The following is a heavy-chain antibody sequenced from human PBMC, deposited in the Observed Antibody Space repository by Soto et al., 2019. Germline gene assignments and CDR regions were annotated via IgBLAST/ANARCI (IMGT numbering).Heavy chain of an antibody. CDR2: ISSGSTI. D-gene: IGHD6-19*01. V-gene: IGHV3-11*01. CDR3: ARAVAGTSAYYYHFYYMDV. Sequence: QVQLVESGGGLVKPGGSLRLSCAASGFTFSDYYMSWIRQAPGKGLEWVSYISSGSTIYYADSVKGRFTISRDNAKNSLYLQMNSLRAEDTAVYYCARAVAGTSAYYYHFYYMDVWGKGTTVTVSS. J-gene: IGHJ6*03. CDR1: GFTFSDYY.